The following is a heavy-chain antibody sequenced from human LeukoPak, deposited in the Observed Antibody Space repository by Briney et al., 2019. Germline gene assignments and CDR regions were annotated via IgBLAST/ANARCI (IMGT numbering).Heavy chain of an antibody. CDR2: IILIFGTA. V-gene: IGHV1-69*13. J-gene: IGHJ5*02. CDR3: ANLLGYCSSTSCWNWFDP. Sequence: ASVKVSCKASGGTFSSYGISWVRQAPGQGLEWMGGIILIFGTANYAQKFQGRVTITADESTSTAYMELRSLRSDDTAVYYCANLLGYCSSTSCWNWFDPWGQGTLVTVPS. D-gene: IGHD2-2*01. CDR1: GGTFSSYG.